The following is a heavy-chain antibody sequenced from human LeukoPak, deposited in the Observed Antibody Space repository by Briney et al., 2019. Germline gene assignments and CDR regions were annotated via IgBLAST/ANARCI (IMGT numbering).Heavy chain of an antibody. CDR2: IWQDGSDD. D-gene: IGHD4-11*01. Sequence: GGSLRLSCVASGFTFRSYGMSWVRQAPGKGLEWVADIWQDGSDDYYADSVKGRFTISRDNARNSLHLQMNGLRAEDTAVYYCARDQYSNYVDYWGQGTLVTVSS. J-gene: IGHJ4*02. CDR1: GFTFRSYG. V-gene: IGHV3-7*03. CDR3: ARDQYSNYVDY.